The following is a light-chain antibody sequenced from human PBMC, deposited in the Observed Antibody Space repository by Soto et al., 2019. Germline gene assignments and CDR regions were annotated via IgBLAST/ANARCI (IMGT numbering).Light chain of an antibody. J-gene: IGLJ2*01. CDR2: EVS. CDR3: SSYTTSTSFIL. V-gene: IGLV2-14*01. Sequence: QSALTQPASVSGSPGQSIAISCTGTSSDVGGYEFVSWYQQVPGTAPKAMIYEVSSRPSGVSNRFSGSKSGNTASLTISGLQAEDEAYYYCSSYTTSTSFILFGGGTKLTVL. CDR1: SSDVGGYEF.